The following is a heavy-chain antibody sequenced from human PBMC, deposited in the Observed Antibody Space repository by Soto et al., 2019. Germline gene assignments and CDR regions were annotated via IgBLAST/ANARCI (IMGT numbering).Heavy chain of an antibody. CDR2: IWPDDSDT. J-gene: IGHJ4*02. CDR3: AGKTGAQGPMDY. Sequence: GESLKISCKGSGYTFNSNWIAWVRQMPGEGLEWMGIIWPDDSDTRYSPSFQGQVTISVDKSISSAYLQWSSLKASDTAIYYCAGKTGAQGPMDYWGQGTLVTVSS. D-gene: IGHD1-1*01. V-gene: IGHV5-51*01. CDR1: GYTFNSNW.